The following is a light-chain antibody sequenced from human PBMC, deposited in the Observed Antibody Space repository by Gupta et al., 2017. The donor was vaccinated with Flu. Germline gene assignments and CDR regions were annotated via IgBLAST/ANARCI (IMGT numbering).Light chain of an antibody. Sequence: HSALNQPASVSGSPGQSITISCTGSSSDVGGYDYVSWYQQHAGKAPKLIIHDVSHRPSGISNRFSGSKSGLTASLTITGLQTDDEADYYCSSYTSSSTEVFGSGTKVTVL. CDR1: SSDVGGYDY. CDR2: DVS. V-gene: IGLV2-14*03. J-gene: IGLJ1*01. CDR3: SSYTSSSTEV.